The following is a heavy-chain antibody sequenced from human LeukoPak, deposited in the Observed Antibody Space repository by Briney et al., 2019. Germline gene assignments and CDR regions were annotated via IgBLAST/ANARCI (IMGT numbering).Heavy chain of an antibody. V-gene: IGHV4-4*07. CDR3: AGRDQITGWSFDY. D-gene: IGHD6-19*01. J-gene: IGHJ4*02. CDR1: GGPISSYY. Sequence: SGTLSLTCIVSGGPISSYYWSWIRQPAGKGPEWIGQIHTSGRTDYNPSLKSRVAMSVGTSKNQFSLELSSVAAADTALYYCAGRDQITGWSFDYWGQGALVTVSS. CDR2: IHTSGRT.